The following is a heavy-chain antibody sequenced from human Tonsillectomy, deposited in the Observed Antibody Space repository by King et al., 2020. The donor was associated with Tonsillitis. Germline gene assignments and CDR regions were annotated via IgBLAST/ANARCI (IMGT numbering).Heavy chain of an antibody. J-gene: IGHJ5*02. Sequence: QLVQSGAEVKKPGASVKVSCKASGYTFTSYGISWVRQAPGQGLEWMGWISAYNGNTNYAQKLQGRVTMTTDTSTSTAYMGLRSLRSDDTAVYYCARAEYYDFWSGPTLPWGQGTLVTVSS. CDR3: ARAEYYDFWSGPTLP. V-gene: IGHV1-18*04. CDR1: GYTFTSYG. CDR2: ISAYNGNT. D-gene: IGHD3-3*01.